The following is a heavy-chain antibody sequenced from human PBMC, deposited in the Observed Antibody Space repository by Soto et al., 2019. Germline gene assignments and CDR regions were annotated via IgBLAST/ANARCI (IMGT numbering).Heavy chain of an antibody. D-gene: IGHD3-10*01. J-gene: IGHJ4*02. V-gene: IGHV1-3*01. CDR2: INAGNGNT. Sequence: ASVKVSCKASGYTFTSYAMHWVRQAPGQRLEWMGWINAGNGNTKYSQKFQGRVTITRDTSASTAYMELSSLRSEDTAVYYCARDLHIWFGELLFDNWGQGTLVTVSS. CDR1: GYTFTSYA. CDR3: ARDLHIWFGELLFDN.